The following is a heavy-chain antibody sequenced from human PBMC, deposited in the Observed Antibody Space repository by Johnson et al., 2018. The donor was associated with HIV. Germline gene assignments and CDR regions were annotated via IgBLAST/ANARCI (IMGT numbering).Heavy chain of an antibody. D-gene: IGHD1-26*01. Sequence: QVQLVESGGGLVQPGGSLRLSCAASGFTFSTYWMSWVRQAPGKGLEWVAFIRYDGGNKYYADSVKGRFTISRDNSKNTLYLQMNSLRAEDTAVYYCAKFVGAGSYDAFDIWGQGTMVTVSS. CDR3: AKFVGAGSYDAFDI. CDR2: IRYDGGNK. J-gene: IGHJ3*02. CDR1: GFTFSTYW. V-gene: IGHV3-30*02.